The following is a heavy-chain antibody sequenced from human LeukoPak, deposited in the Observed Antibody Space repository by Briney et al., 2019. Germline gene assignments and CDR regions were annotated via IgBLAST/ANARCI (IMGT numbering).Heavy chain of an antibody. Sequence: SETLSLTCAVYGASFSGYYWSWIRQPPGKGREWIGEINHSGSTNYNPSLKSRVTISVDTSKNQFSLKLSSVTAADTAVYYSARSYSSPGYYYYMDVWGKGTTVTVSS. CDR2: INHSGST. CDR3: ARSYSSPGYYYYMDV. D-gene: IGHD2-21*01. CDR1: GASFSGYY. J-gene: IGHJ6*03. V-gene: IGHV4-34*01.